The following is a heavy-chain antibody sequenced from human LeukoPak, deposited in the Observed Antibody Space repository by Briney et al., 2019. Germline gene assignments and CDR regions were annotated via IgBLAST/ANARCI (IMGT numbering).Heavy chain of an antibody. V-gene: IGHV1-69*04. J-gene: IGHJ3*02. CDR1: GGTFSSYA. CDR3: ARDTYYYDSSGYYKAFDI. CDR2: IIPILGIA. D-gene: IGHD3-22*01. Sequence: SVKVSCKASGGTFSSYAISWVRQAPGQGLEWMGRIIPILGIANYAQKFQGRVTITADKSTSTAYMELGSLRSEDTAVYYCARDTYYYDSSGYYKAFDIWGQGTMVTVSS.